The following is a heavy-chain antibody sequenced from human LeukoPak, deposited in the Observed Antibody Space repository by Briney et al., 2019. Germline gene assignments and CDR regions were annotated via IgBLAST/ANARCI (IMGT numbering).Heavy chain of an antibody. CDR3: ARAPTVTTDYYYYGMDV. V-gene: IGHV1-69*04. J-gene: IGHJ6*02. CDR1: GGTFSSYA. Sequence: ASVKVSCKASGGTFSSYAISWVRQAPGQGLEWMGRIIPILGIANYAQKFQGRVTITADKSTSTAYMELSSLRSEDTAVYYSARAPTVTTDYYYYGMDVWGQGTTVTVSS. D-gene: IGHD4-17*01. CDR2: IIPILGIA.